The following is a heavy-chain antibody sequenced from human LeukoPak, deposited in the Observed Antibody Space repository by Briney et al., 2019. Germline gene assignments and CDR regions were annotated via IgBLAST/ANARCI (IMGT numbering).Heavy chain of an antibody. CDR3: AREPTYSGSYYYYYMDV. CDR2: INPNSGGT. CDR1: GHTFTGYY. V-gene: IGHV1-2*06. D-gene: IGHD1-26*01. J-gene: IGHJ6*03. Sequence: ASVKVSCKASGHTFTGYYMHWVRQAPGQGVEWMGRINPNSGGTNYAQKFQGRVTMTRDTSISTAYMELSRLRSDDTAVYYCAREPTYSGSYYYYYMDVWGKGTTVTVSS.